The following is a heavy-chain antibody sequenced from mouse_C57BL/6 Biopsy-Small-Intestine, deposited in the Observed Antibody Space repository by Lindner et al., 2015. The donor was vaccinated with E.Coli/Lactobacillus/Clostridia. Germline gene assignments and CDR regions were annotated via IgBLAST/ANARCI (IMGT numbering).Heavy chain of an antibody. J-gene: IGHJ2*01. CDR3: ARYGYDDY. D-gene: IGHD2-2*01. CDR1: GYAFSNYW. CDR2: IYPGDGDT. V-gene: IGHV1-80*01. Sequence: VQLQESGAELVKPGASVKISCKASGYAFSNYWMNWVKQSPVKGLEWIGQIYPGDGDTYYNGKFKDKATLTADKSSSTAYMQLSSLTSEDSAVYFCARYGYDDYWGQGTTLTVSS.